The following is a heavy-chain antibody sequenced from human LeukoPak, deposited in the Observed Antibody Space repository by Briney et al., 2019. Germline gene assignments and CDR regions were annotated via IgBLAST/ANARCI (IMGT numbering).Heavy chain of an antibody. CDR3: ARTGGYSGPVDY. J-gene: IGHJ4*02. Sequence: PSETLSLTCAVSDDSISSSNWWTWVRQPPGKGLEWIGEIYHSGSTNYDPSLKSRVTISVDKSKNQFSLRLSSVTAADTAMYYCARTGGYSGPVDYWGQGTLVTVSS. CDR1: DDSISSSNW. V-gene: IGHV4-4*02. CDR2: IYHSGST. D-gene: IGHD5-12*01.